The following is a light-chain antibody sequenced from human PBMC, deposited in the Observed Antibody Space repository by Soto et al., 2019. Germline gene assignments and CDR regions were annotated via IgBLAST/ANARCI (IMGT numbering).Light chain of an antibody. J-gene: IGLJ1*01. CDR2: DVS. Sequence: QSALTQPASVSGSPGQSITISCTGTISDVGSYNYVSWYQQYPGKAPKLMIYDVSTRPSGVSDRFSGSKSGNTASLTISGLRAEDEADYYCGSYTTSSNYVVGTGTKVTV. V-gene: IGLV2-14*03. CDR1: ISDVGSYNY. CDR3: GSYTTSSNYV.